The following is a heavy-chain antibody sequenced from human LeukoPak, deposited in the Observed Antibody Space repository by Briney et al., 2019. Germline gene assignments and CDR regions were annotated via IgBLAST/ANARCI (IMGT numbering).Heavy chain of an antibody. CDR2: IYYSGST. J-gene: IGHJ6*03. V-gene: IGHV4-39*01. CDR3: ARQNGIAVAGTFYYYYMDV. D-gene: IGHD6-19*01. Sequence: PSETLSLTCTVSGGSISSSSYYWGWIRQPPGKGLEWIGSIYYSGSTYYNPSLKSRVTISVDTSKNQFSLKLSSVTAADTAVYYCARQNGIAVAGTFYYYYMDVWGKGTTVTISS. CDR1: GGSISSSSYY.